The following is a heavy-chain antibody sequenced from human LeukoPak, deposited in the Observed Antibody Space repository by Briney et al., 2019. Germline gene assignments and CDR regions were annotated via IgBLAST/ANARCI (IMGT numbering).Heavy chain of an antibody. CDR1: GGSISSYY. J-gene: IGHJ4*02. CDR3: ARDIGGNSV. D-gene: IGHD4-23*01. Sequence: SETLSLTCTVSGGSISSYYWSWIRQPPGKGLEWIGYIYHSGSTYYNPSLKSRVTISVDRSKNQFSLKLSSVTAADTAVYYCARDIGGNSVWGQGTLVTVSS. CDR2: IYHSGST. V-gene: IGHV4-59*12.